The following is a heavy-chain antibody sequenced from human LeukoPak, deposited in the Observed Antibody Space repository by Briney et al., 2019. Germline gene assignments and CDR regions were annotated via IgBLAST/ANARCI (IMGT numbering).Heavy chain of an antibody. D-gene: IGHD5-18*01. CDR2: IYYSGST. CDR1: GGSISSTDDY. J-gene: IGHJ3*02. Sequence: SETLSLTCTVSGGSISSTDDYWGWIRQPPGKGPEWIGSIYYSGSTYYNPSLKSLVTISENPSNNQFSLKLSSVTAADTAVYYCAREDGTSMDNAFDIWGQGTVVTVSS. CDR3: AREDGTSMDNAFDI. V-gene: IGHV4-39*07.